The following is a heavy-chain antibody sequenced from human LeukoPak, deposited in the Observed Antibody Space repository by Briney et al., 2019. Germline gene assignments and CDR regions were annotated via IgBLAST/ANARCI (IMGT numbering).Heavy chain of an antibody. CDR2: ISSNGGST. CDR3: ARDGRMVRGSLFDY. D-gene: IGHD3-10*01. V-gene: IGHV3-64*01. J-gene: IGHJ4*02. Sequence: GGSLRLSCAASGFTFSSYVMHWVRQAPGKGLEYVSAISSNGGSTYYANSVKGRFTISRDNSKNTLYLQMGSLRAEDMAVYYCARDGRMVRGSLFDYWGQGTLVTVSS. CDR1: GFTFSSYV.